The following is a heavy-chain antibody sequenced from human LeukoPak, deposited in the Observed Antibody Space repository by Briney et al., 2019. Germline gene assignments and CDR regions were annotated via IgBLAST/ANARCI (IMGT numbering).Heavy chain of an antibody. CDR3: ARGSSDYDFWSGPAEYNWFDP. D-gene: IGHD3-3*01. Sequence: ASVKVSCKASGYTFTGYYTHWVRQATGQGLEWMGWMNPNSGNTGYAQKFQGRVTITRNTSISTAYMELSSLRSEDTAVYYCARGSSDYDFWSGPAEYNWFDPWGQGALVTVSS. CDR1: GYTFTGYY. V-gene: IGHV1-8*03. J-gene: IGHJ5*02. CDR2: MNPNSGNT.